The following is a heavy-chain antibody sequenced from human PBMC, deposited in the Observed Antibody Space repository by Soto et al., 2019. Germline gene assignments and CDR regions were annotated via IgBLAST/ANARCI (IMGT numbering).Heavy chain of an antibody. Sequence: SETLSLTCTVSGGSISSGGYYWSWIRQHPGKGLEWIGYIYYSGSTYYNPTLKSRVTISVDTSKNQFSLKLSSVTAADTAVYYCARAGEELRLGELSSQWAFDIWGQGTMVTVSS. CDR1: GGSISSGGYY. CDR2: IYYSGST. V-gene: IGHV4-31*03. CDR3: ARAGEELRLGELSSQWAFDI. D-gene: IGHD3-16*02. J-gene: IGHJ3*02.